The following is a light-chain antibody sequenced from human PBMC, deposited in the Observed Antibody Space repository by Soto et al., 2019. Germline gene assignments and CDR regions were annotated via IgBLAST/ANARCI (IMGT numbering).Light chain of an antibody. J-gene: IGKJ3*01. CDR2: AAS. CDR3: QQANSLAVT. V-gene: IGKV1-12*01. Sequence: DIQMTQSPSSVSASVGDRVTITCRASQGISNWLAWYQQKPGKAPSLLIHAASSLQSGVPSRFSGSGYGTDFTLTISSLQPEDFAPYFCQQANSLAVTFSPGTKVDI. CDR1: QGISNW.